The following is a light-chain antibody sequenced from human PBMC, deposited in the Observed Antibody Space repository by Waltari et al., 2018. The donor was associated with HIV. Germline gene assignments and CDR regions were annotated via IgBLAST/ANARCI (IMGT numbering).Light chain of an antibody. CDR2: GVF. Sequence: QSALTQPRSVSGSPGQSVTISCTGTASDIGYFDYVYWYQQYPGKAPKVIIYGVFQRPSGVPDRFTASKSGITASLTISGLQDEDEADYYCCSYAGTYTYVFGSGTTVTVL. J-gene: IGLJ1*01. V-gene: IGLV2-11*01. CDR3: CSYAGTYTYV. CDR1: ASDIGYFDY.